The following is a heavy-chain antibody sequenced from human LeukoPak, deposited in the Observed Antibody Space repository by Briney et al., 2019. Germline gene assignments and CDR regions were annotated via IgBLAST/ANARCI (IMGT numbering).Heavy chain of an antibody. Sequence: ASVKVSCKASVYLFTTYGFSWMRQAPGQGLEWMGIIAYNGNTYYAENLQGRVTMTTDSSTNTAYMELRNLRSDDTAVYYCARYSSSWYFYDYWGQGTLVTVSS. CDR3: ARYSSSWYFYDY. CDR1: VYLFTTYG. D-gene: IGHD6-13*01. J-gene: IGHJ4*02. V-gene: IGHV1-18*01. CDR2: IAYNGNT.